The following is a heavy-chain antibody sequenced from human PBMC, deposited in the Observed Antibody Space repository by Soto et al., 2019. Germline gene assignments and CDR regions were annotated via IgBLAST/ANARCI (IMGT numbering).Heavy chain of an antibody. CDR2: ISYDGSNK. Sequence: PGGSLRLSCAASGFTFSSYGMHWVRQAPGKGLEWVAVISYDGSNKYYADSVKGRFTISRDNSMNTLYLQMNSLRAEDTAVYYCAKEAGPPFDYDSSGYYTDYWGQGTLVTVSS. V-gene: IGHV3-30*18. D-gene: IGHD3-22*01. J-gene: IGHJ4*02. CDR1: GFTFSSYG. CDR3: AKEAGPPFDYDSSGYYTDY.